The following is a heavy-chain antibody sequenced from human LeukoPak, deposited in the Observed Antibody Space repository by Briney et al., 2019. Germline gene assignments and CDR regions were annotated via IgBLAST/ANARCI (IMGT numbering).Heavy chain of an antibody. CDR1: GGTFSSYA. J-gene: IGHJ4*02. D-gene: IGHD3-10*01. V-gene: IGHV1-69*05. CDR2: IIPIFGTA. Sequence: SVKVSCKAFGGTFSSYAISWVRQAPGQGLEWMGGIIPIFGTANYAQKFQGRVTITTDESTSTAYMELSSLRSEDTAVYYCARTDDPQLAYFDYWGQGTLVTVSS. CDR3: ARTDDPQLAYFDY.